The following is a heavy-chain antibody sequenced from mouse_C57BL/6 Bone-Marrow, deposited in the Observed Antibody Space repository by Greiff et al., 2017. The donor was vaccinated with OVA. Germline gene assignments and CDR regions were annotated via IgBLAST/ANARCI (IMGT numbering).Heavy chain of an antibody. V-gene: IGHV5-12*01. CDR3: ARLDAMDY. J-gene: IGHJ4*01. Sequence: EVQLVESGGGLVQPGGSLKLSCAASGFTFSDFYMYWIRQTPEKRLGWVAYISNGGGSTYYPDTVKGRFTISRDNAKNTLYLQMSRLKSEDTAMYYCARLDAMDYWGQGTSVTVSS. CDR2: ISNGGGST. CDR1: GFTFSDFY.